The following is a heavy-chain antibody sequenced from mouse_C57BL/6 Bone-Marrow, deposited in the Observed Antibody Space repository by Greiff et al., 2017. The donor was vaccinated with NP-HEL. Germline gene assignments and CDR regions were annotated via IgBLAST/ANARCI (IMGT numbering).Heavy chain of an antibody. CDR3: ARGYYYGSDWYFDV. Sequence: EVKVVESGGGLVKPGGSLKLSCAASGFTFSSYAMSWVRQTPEKRLEWVATISDGGSYTYYPDNVKGRFTISRDNAKNNLYLQMSHLKSEDTAMYYCARGYYYGSDWYFDVWGTGTTVTVSS. J-gene: IGHJ1*03. D-gene: IGHD1-1*01. CDR1: GFTFSSYA. CDR2: ISDGGSYT. V-gene: IGHV5-4*03.